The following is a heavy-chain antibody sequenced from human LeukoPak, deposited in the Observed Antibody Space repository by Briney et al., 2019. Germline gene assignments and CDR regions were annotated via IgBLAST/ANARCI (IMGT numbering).Heavy chain of an antibody. CDR1: GFTVSGNY. D-gene: IGHD2-15*01. Sequence: GGSLRLSCAASGFTVSGNYVNWVRQAPGKGLEWVSIFYSDGRTSYADSVKGRFTISRHNAKNSLYLQMNSLRAEDTAVYYCARTRSGASDYWGQGTLVTVSS. V-gene: IGHV3-53*01. CDR3: ARTRSGASDY. CDR2: FYSDGRT. J-gene: IGHJ4*02.